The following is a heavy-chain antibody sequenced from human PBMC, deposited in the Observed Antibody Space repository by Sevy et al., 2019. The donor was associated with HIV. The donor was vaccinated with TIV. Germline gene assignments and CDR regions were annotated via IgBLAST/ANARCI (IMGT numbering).Heavy chain of an antibody. CDR1: GFTFSSYW. V-gene: IGHV3-74*01. J-gene: IGHJ4*02. CDR2: INSDGSST. Sequence: GGSLRLSCAAPGFTFSSYWMHWVRQAPGKGLVWVSRINSDGSSTSYADSVKGRFTISRDNAKNTLYLHMNGLRAEDTAVYYCARGREYSGSYYFDYWGQGTLVTVSS. CDR3: ARGREYSGSYYFDY. D-gene: IGHD1-26*01.